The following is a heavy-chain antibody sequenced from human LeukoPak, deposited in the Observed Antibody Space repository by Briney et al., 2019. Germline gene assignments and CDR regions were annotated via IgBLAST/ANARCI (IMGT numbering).Heavy chain of an antibody. V-gene: IGHV3-74*01. J-gene: IGHJ4*02. Sequence: GGSLRLSCAASGFTFSTYCMHWVRRAPGKGPMWVSRICPDGTVTNYADSVKARFIISRDNARNTVYLQMNSLRVEDTAVYYCVRDFRSADYWGQGTLVTVSS. CDR3: VRDFRSADY. CDR2: ICPDGTVT. CDR1: GFTFSTYC.